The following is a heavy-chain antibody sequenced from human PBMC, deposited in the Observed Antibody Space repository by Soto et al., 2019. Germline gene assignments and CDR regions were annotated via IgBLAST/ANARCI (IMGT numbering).Heavy chain of an antibody. V-gene: IGHV1-69*13. CDR1: GGTSRNYV. Sequence: SVKVSCKDSGGTSRNYVISWVRQAPGQGLEWMGGIIPSFGTPTYAQKFQGRVTITADDSTSAAYMELSSLRSEDTAVYYCARGYTSAYHYDSTNYGYFDGWGLGTLVTVSS. CDR2: IIPSFGTP. D-gene: IGHD3-22*01. CDR3: ARGYTSAYHYDSTNYGYFDG. J-gene: IGHJ4*02.